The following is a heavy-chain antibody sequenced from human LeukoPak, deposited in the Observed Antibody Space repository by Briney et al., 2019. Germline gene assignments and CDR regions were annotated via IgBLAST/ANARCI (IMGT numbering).Heavy chain of an antibody. J-gene: IGHJ4*02. Sequence: SETLSLTCTVSGGSISSYYWSWIRQPPGKGLEWIGYIYYSGSTNYNPSLKSRVTISVNTSKNQFSLKLSSVTAADTAVYYCAREGYDSSGYYDYWGQGTLVTVSS. CDR3: AREGYDSSGYYDY. D-gene: IGHD3-22*01. V-gene: IGHV4-59*12. CDR1: GGSISSYY. CDR2: IYYSGST.